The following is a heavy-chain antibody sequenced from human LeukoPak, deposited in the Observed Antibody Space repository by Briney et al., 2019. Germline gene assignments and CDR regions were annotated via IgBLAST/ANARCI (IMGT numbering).Heavy chain of an antibody. V-gene: IGHV3-7*01. J-gene: IGHJ6*02. CDR1: GFTFTNYW. CDR3: ARGEQQLVDYYYGMDV. CDR2: IKQDGSEK. Sequence: GGSLRLSCAASGFTFTNYWMSWVRQAPGKGLEWVANIKQDGSEKYYVDSVKGRFTISRDNAKNSLYLQMNSLRAEDTAVYYCARGEQQLVDYYYGMDVWGQGTTVTVSS. D-gene: IGHD6-13*01.